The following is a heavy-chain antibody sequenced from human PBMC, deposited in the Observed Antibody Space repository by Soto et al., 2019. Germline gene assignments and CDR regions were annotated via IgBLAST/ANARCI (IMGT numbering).Heavy chain of an antibody. V-gene: IGHV3-74*01. CDR3: ARGPRVSSTGTGAH. CDR2: ISDDGSTA. J-gene: IGHJ4*02. Sequence: GGSLRLSCSVSGFTFSAYWMHWVRQVPGKGLTWVSRISDDGSTATYADSVKGRFVISRDNAKNSLYLEINTLRADASGLYYCARGPRVSSTGTGAHWGRGTLVTVSS. D-gene: IGHD1-1*01. CDR1: GFTFSAYW.